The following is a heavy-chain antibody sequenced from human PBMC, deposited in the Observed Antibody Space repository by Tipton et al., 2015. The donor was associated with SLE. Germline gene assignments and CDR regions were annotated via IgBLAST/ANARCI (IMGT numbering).Heavy chain of an antibody. Sequence: TLSLTCTVSGGSISSYYWSWIRQPPGKGLEWIGYIYTSGSTNYNPSLKSRVTMSVDTSKNQFSLKLSSVTAADTAVYYCARDDVRTVTRRGFDYWGQGTLVTVSS. J-gene: IGHJ4*02. V-gene: IGHV4-4*09. CDR3: ARDDVRTVTRRGFDY. CDR2: IYTSGST. CDR1: GGSISSYY. D-gene: IGHD4-11*01.